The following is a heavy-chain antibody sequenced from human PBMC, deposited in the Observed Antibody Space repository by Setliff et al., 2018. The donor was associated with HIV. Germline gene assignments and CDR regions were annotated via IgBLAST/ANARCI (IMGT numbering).Heavy chain of an antibody. J-gene: IGHJ4*01. V-gene: IGHV4-59*01. CDR1: GVSISAYY. D-gene: IGHD6-19*01. CDR3: AYSTGWYYFDY. Sequence: LSLTCTVSGVSISAYYWSWIRQPPGKGLEWVGYVYYGGVTNYNPSLKSRLTISVDTSKNQFSLALCSVTAADTAVYYCAYSTGWYYFDYWGHGTLVTVSS. CDR2: VYYGGVT.